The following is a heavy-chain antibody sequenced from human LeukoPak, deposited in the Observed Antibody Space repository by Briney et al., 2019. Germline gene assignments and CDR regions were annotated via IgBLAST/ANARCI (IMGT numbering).Heavy chain of an antibody. J-gene: IGHJ4*02. CDR1: GYTFTGYY. Sequence: ASVKVSCKASGYTFTGYYMHWVRQAPGQGLEWMGWINPNSGGTNYAQKFQGWVTMTRDTSISTAYMELSRLRSDDTAAYYCAIGIAAAGARFDYWGQGTLVTVSS. CDR2: INPNSGGT. V-gene: IGHV1-2*04. CDR3: AIGIAAAGARFDY. D-gene: IGHD6-13*01.